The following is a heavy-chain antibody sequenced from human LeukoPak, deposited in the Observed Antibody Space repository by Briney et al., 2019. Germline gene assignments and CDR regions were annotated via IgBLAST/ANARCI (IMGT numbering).Heavy chain of an antibody. CDR1: GYTFTSYY. CDR2: IYPSGGST. D-gene: IGHD2-15*01. V-gene: IGHV1-46*01. Sequence: GASVKVSCKASGYTFTSYYMHWVRQAPGQGLEWMGLIYPSGGSTSYAQKFQGRVTMTRDTYTSTVYMELSGLRAEDTAVYYCARDPPHCSGGSGYSVGYFDYWGQGTLVTVS. J-gene: IGHJ4*02. CDR3: ARDPPHCSGGSGYSVGYFDY.